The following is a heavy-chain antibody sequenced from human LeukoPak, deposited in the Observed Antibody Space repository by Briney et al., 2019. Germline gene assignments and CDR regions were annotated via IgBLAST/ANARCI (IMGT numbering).Heavy chain of an antibody. Sequence: ASVKVSCKASGYTFTSYDINWVRQATGQGLEWMGWMNPNSGNTGYAQKFQGRVTMTRNTSISTAYMELSSLRSEDTAMYYCASYSSSSPYYYYGMDVWGQGTTVTVSS. V-gene: IGHV1-8*01. D-gene: IGHD6-6*01. CDR3: ASYSSSSPYYYYGMDV. CDR1: GYTFTSYD. J-gene: IGHJ6*02. CDR2: MNPNSGNT.